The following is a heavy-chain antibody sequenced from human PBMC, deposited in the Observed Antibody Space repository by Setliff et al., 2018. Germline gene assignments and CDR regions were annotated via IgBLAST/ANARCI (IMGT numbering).Heavy chain of an antibody. CDR3: ARGRNVAARLLDS. J-gene: IGHJ4*02. D-gene: IGHD6-6*01. CDR1: GGTFSDYY. CDR2: INHSGTT. Sequence: SETLSLTCAAYGGTFSDYYWTWIRQPPGKGLEWIGEINHSGTTNYHPSLRSRVTISVDTSKNQFSLKVTSVTAADTSVYLCARGRNVAARLLDSWGQGTLVTVSS. V-gene: IGHV4-34*01.